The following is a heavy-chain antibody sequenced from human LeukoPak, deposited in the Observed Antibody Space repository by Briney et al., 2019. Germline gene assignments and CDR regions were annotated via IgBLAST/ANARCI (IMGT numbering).Heavy chain of an antibody. CDR3: ARQYSYGRRDAFDI. CDR2: INHSGST. J-gene: IGHJ3*02. D-gene: IGHD5-18*01. CDR1: GGSFSGYY. V-gene: IGHV4-34*01. Sequence: SETLSLTCAVYGGSFSGYYWSWIRQPPGKGLEWIGEINHSGSTYYNPSLKSRVTISVDTSKNQFSLKLSSVTAADTAVYYCARQYSYGRRDAFDIWGQGTMVTVSS.